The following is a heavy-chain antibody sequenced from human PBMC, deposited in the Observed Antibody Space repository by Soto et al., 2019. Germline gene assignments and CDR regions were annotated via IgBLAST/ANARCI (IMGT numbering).Heavy chain of an antibody. Sequence: AETLSLTCTVSGGSISSSSYYWGWIRQPPGTGLEWIGEINHSGSTNYNPSLKSRVTISVDTSKNQFSLKLTSVTAADTAVYYCARDKITGLFDYWGQGTLVTVSS. CDR3: ARDKITGLFDY. D-gene: IGHD2-8*02. CDR2: INHSGST. CDR1: GGSISSSSYY. V-gene: IGHV4-39*07. J-gene: IGHJ4*02.